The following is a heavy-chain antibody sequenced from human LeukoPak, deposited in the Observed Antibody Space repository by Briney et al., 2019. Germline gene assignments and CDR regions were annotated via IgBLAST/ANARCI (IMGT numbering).Heavy chain of an antibody. J-gene: IGHJ4*02. D-gene: IGHD6-13*01. Sequence: GGSLRLSCAASGFTFSNFAMTWVRQAPGKGLEWVSSIVGSSSTYYAGSLKGRFTISRDNAKNSLYLQMNSLRAEDTAVYYCARIGAGSSRDYWGQGTLDTVSS. CDR3: ARIGAGSSRDY. CDR1: GFTFSNFA. V-gene: IGHV3-21*01. CDR2: IVGSSST.